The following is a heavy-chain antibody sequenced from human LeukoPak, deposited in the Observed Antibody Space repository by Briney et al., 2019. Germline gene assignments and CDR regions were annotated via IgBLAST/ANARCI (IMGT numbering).Heavy chain of an antibody. CDR1: GGTFSSYA. CDR2: IIPIFGTA. CDR3: ARAGSDRGYSYGYPLGSYYYYGMDV. D-gene: IGHD5-18*01. J-gene: IGHJ6*02. Sequence: EASVTVSCKASGGTFSSYAISWVRQAPGQGLEWMGGIIPIFGTANYAQKFQGRVTITADESTSTAYMELSSLRSEDTAVYYCARAGSDRGYSYGYPLGSYYYYGMDVWGQGTTVTVSS. V-gene: IGHV1-69*13.